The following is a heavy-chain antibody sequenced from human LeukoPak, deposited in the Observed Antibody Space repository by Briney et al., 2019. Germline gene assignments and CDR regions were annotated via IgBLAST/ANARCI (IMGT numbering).Heavy chain of an antibody. CDR1: GFTFSSYW. CDR3: AKVTTVISAPGDYYDSSGYHTFDY. V-gene: IGHV3-23*01. Sequence: GGSLRLSCAASGFTFSSYWMSWVRQAPGKGLEWVSAISGSGGSTYYADSVKGRFTISRDNSKNTLYLQMNSLRAEDTAVYYCAKVTTVISAPGDYYDSSGYHTFDYWGQGTLVTVSS. CDR2: ISGSGGST. D-gene: IGHD3-22*01. J-gene: IGHJ4*02.